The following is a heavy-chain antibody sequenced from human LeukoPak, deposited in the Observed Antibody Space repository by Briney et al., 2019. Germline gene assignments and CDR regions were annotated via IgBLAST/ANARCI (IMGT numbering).Heavy chain of an antibody. CDR2: ISYDGSNK. D-gene: IGHD4-17*01. CDR3: ARSVRPNYYYGMDV. J-gene: IGHJ6*02. V-gene: IGHV3-30*04. Sequence: GGSLRLSCAASGFTFSSYAMHWVRQAPGKGLEWVAVISYDGSNKYYADSVKGRFTISRDNSKNTLYLQMNSLRAEDTAVYYCARSVRPNYYYGMDVWGQGTTVTVSS. CDR1: GFTFSSYA.